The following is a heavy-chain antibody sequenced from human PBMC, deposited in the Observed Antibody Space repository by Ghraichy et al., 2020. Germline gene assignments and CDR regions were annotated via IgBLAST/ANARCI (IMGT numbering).Heavy chain of an antibody. CDR1: GFTFSSYA. CDR2: ISYDGSNK. V-gene: IGHV3-30-3*01. Sequence: LSLTCAASGFTFSSYAMHWVRQAPGKGLEWVAVISYDGSNKYYADSVKGRFTISRDNSQNTLYLQMNSLRAEDTAVNYCARDRTPGYFDYWGQGTLVTVSS. CDR3: ARDRTPGYFDY. J-gene: IGHJ4*02.